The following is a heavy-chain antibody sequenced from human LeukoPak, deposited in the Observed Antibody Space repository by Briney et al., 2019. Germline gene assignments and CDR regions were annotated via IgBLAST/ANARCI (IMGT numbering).Heavy chain of an antibody. CDR2: IIPVFGTA. Sequence: SVKVSCKASGGTFSSYAINWVRQAPGQGLEWMGGIIPVFGTANYAQKFQGRVTITTDESTSTAYMEMSSLRSEDTAVYFCARTDFDTLTGYGQGWFDPWGQGTLVTVSS. V-gene: IGHV1-69*05. J-gene: IGHJ5*02. CDR3: ARTDFDTLTGYGQGWFDP. D-gene: IGHD3-9*01. CDR1: GGTFSSYA.